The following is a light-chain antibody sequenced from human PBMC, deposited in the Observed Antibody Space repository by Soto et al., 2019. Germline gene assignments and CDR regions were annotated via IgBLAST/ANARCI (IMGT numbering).Light chain of an antibody. CDR2: GAS. J-gene: IGKJ2*03. Sequence: EIVLTQSPGTLSSSPGERATLSCRASQSVSSYYLAWYQQKSGQAPRLLIYGASSRATGIPERFSGSGSGTDFTLTISRLEPEDFAVYYCQQYGSSSYSFGQGTKLEIK. V-gene: IGKV3-20*01. CDR1: QSVSSYY. CDR3: QQYGSSSYS.